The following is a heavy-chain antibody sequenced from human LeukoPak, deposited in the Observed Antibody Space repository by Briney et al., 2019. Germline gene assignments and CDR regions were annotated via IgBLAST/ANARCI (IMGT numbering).Heavy chain of an antibody. CDR1: GFTFSSFA. J-gene: IGHJ6*03. D-gene: IGHD2/OR15-2a*01. CDR2: ISAGGGST. CDR3: AKDQTDFTYMDV. Sequence: GGSLRLSCVASGFTFSSFAMNWVRQAPGKGLEWVSGISAGGGSTYYADSVKGRFTISRDYSMNTLYLQMNSLRAEDTAVYDCAKDQTDFTYMDVWGKGTTVTVSS. V-gene: IGHV3-23*01.